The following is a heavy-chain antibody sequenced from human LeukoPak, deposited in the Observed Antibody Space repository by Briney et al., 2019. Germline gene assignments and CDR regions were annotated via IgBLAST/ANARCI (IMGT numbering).Heavy chain of an antibody. CDR2: MDPNSGNT. Sequence: GASVKVSCKASGYTFTSYDINWVRQATGQGLEWMGWMDPNSGNTGYAQKFQGRVTMTSNISISTAYMELSSLRSEDTAVYYCARRIVVVSARRWKGNWFGFDPWGQGTLVTVSS. J-gene: IGHJ5*02. D-gene: IGHD2-15*01. CDR1: GYTFTSYD. CDR3: ARRIVVVSARRWKGNWFGFDP. V-gene: IGHV1-8*01.